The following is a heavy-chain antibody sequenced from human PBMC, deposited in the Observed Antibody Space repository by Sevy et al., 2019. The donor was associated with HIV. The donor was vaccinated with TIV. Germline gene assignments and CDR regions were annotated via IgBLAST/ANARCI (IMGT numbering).Heavy chain of an antibody. Sequence: SETLSLTCTVSGGCITSLYWNWIRQPPGKGLEWIANIYYNGHINYNPSLKSRGTLSLDTSKNQFSLRLGSVTAADTAMYYCAGENAWGRGYSWGQGTLVTVSS. V-gene: IGHV4-59*08. CDR1: GGCITSLY. D-gene: IGHD1-26*01. J-gene: IGHJ4*02. CDR2: IYYNGHI. CDR3: AGENAWGRGYS.